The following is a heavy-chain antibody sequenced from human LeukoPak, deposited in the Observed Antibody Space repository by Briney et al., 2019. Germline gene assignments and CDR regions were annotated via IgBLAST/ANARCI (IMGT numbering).Heavy chain of an antibody. CDR2: IYHSGTT. V-gene: IGHV4-4*02. J-gene: IGHJ4*02. CDR3: ATCFYGDYASYYFDR. Sequence: SGTLSLTCAFSGVSIISSNWRSWARQSPGKGLEWIGEIYHSGTTNYNPSLKSRVTMSVDKSKKQFSLNLSSVTAAETAVYYCATCFYGDYASYYFDRWGQGTLVTVSS. D-gene: IGHD4-17*01. CDR1: GVSIISSNW.